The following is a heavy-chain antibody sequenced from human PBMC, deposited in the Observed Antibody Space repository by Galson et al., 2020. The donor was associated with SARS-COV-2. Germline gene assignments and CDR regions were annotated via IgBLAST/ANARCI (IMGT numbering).Heavy chain of an antibody. J-gene: IGHJ3*02. V-gene: IGHV6-1*01. CDR3: ARRNTGGRFDI. CDR1: GDSVSSNSAT. D-gene: IGHD7-27*01. Sequence: SQTLSLTCAISGDSVSSNSATSDWIRQSPSRGFEWLGGTNYRSNWNKDYAVSVKSRITISADTSKNQFSLQLNSVTPDDTAVYYCARRNTGGRFDIWGQGTVVTVSS. CDR2: TNYRSNWNK.